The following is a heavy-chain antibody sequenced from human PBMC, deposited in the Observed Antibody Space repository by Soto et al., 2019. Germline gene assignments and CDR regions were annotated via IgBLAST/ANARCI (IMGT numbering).Heavy chain of an antibody. V-gene: IGHV1-46*03. D-gene: IGHD2-15*01. CDR1: GYTFTPYY. CDR3: VSDNSGFAY. Sequence: QVQVVQSRTEVKKPGASVKLSCKASGYTFTPYYRHWVRQAPGQGLELVGMIYPNGGSTNYAQKLQGRVTMNRYTSTSTVYMELSSLRSEDTAVYYCVSDNSGFAYWGQGTLVTVSS. J-gene: IGHJ4*02. CDR2: IYPNGGST.